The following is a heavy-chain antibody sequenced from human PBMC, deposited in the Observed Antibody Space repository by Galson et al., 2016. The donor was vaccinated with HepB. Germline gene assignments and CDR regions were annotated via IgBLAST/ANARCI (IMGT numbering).Heavy chain of an antibody. J-gene: IGHJ3*02. Sequence: TLSLTCAVTGDSISSGGYSWNWIRQTPGRGLEWIGYIYNTGRTYYNPSLKSRVTISVHRSQNDFSLRLTSVTAADTALYYCARGDTSGWFNAFDIWGRGTMVTVSS. CDR2: IYNTGRT. V-gene: IGHV4-30-2*01. CDR1: GDSISSGGYS. CDR3: ARGDTSGWFNAFDI. D-gene: IGHD6-19*01.